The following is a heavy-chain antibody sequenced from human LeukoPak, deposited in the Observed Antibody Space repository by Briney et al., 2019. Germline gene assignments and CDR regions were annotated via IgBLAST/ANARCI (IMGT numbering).Heavy chain of an antibody. D-gene: IGHD6-13*01. CDR2: ISYDGSNK. Sequence: GGSLRLSCAASGFTFSSYGMHWVRQAPGKGLEWVAVISYDGSNKYYADSVKGRFTISRDNSKNTLYLQMNCLRAEDTAVYYGAKLQVAAAGTFDIWGQGTMVTVSS. V-gene: IGHV3-30*18. J-gene: IGHJ3*02. CDR1: GFTFSSYG. CDR3: AKLQVAAAGTFDI.